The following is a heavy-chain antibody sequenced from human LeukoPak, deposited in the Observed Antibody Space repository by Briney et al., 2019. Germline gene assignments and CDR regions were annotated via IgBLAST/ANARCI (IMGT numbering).Heavy chain of an antibody. Sequence: PSETLSLTCTVSGGSISSDYWSWIRQSPGKGLEWIGYIYYSGTTSYNPSLKSRVTISLDTSKNQFSLKLSSVTAADTAVYYCAREANWGSPDYWGQGTLVTVSS. V-gene: IGHV4-59*01. CDR1: GGSISSDY. CDR2: IYYSGTT. CDR3: AREANWGSPDY. D-gene: IGHD7-27*01. J-gene: IGHJ4*02.